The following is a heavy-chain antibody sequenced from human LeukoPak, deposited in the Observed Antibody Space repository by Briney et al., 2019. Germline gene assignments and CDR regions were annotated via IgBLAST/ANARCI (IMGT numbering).Heavy chain of an antibody. V-gene: IGHV3-30*02. Sequence: PGGSLRLSCAASGFIFSDYGMHWVRQAPGKGLEWVAFIRYDGSDKYYADSVKGRFTNSRDDSKNTLYLQMNSLRTEDTAVYYCAKLYGSGTSYHPLDYWGQGTLVTVSS. J-gene: IGHJ4*02. CDR3: AKLYGSGTSYHPLDY. D-gene: IGHD3-10*01. CDR1: GFIFSDYG. CDR2: IRYDGSDK.